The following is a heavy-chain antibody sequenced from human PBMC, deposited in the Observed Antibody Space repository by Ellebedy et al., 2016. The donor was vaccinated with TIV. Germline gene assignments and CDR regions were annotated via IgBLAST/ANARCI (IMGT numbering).Heavy chain of an antibody. J-gene: IGHJ5*02. CDR1: GYSFTSYW. CDR2: IYPGDSDT. D-gene: IGHD3-10*01. Sequence: GESLKISXKGSGYSFTSYWIGWVRPMPGKGLEWMGIIYPGDSDTRYSPSFQGQVTISADKSISTAYLQWSSLKASDTAMYYCARGFGEIWFGELLFNWFDPWGQGTLVTVSS. V-gene: IGHV5-51*01. CDR3: ARGFGEIWFGELLFNWFDP.